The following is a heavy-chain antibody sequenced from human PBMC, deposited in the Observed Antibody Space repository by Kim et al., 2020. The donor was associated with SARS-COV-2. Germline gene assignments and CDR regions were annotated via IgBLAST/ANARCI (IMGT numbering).Heavy chain of an antibody. CDR3: ARGDYGPDY. CDR2: INHSGST. V-gene: IGHV4-34*01. J-gene: IGHJ4*02. Sequence: SETLSLTCAVYGGSFSGYYWSWIRQPPGKGLEWIGEINHSGSTNYNPSLKSRVTISVDTSKNQFSLKLSSVTAADTAVYYCARGDYGPDYWGQGTLVTV. D-gene: IGHD4-17*01. CDR1: GGSFSGYY.